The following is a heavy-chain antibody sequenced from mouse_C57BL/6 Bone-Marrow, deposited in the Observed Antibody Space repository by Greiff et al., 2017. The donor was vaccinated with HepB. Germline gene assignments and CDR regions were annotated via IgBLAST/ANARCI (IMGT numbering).Heavy chain of an antibody. D-gene: IGHD4-1*01. CDR2: IYPRSGNT. V-gene: IGHV1-81*01. Sequence: QVQLKESGAELARPGASVKLSCKASGYTFTSYGISWVKQRTGQGLEWIGEIYPRSGNTYYNEKFKGKATLTADKSSSTAYMQLSSLTSEDSAVYFCARSATGTWFAYWGQGTLVTVSA. J-gene: IGHJ3*01. CDR1: GYTFTSYG. CDR3: ARSATGTWFAY.